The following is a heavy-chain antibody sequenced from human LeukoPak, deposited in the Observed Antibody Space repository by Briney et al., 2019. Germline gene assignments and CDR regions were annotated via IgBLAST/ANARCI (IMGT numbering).Heavy chain of an antibody. V-gene: IGHV1-18*01. Sequence: ASVKVSCKASGYTFTSCGISWVRQAPGQGLEWMGWISAYNGNTNYAQKLQGRVTMTTDTSTSTAYMELRSLRSDDTAVYYCARQVWQQLVRDYYGMDVWGQGTTVTVSS. D-gene: IGHD6-13*01. CDR3: ARQVWQQLVRDYYGMDV. CDR2: ISAYNGNT. CDR1: GYTFTSCG. J-gene: IGHJ6*02.